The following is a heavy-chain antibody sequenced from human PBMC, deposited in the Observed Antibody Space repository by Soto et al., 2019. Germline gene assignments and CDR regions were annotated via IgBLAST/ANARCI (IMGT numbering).Heavy chain of an antibody. CDR3: AKDGTSSSSPY. Sequence: PGGSLRLSCAASGFTFNNYGMHWVRQAPGKGLEWVAVIWNDGNGYYYANSVKGRFTISRDNSKNTLYLQMNTLRAEDTALYYCAKDGTSSSSPYWGQGTLVPVSS. CDR2: IWNDGNGY. CDR1: GFTFNNYG. V-gene: IGHV3-33*06. D-gene: IGHD6-6*01. J-gene: IGHJ4*02.